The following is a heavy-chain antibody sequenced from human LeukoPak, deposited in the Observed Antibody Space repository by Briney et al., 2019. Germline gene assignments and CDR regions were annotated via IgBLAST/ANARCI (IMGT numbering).Heavy chain of an antibody. Sequence: SETLSLTCTVSGYSISSGYYWGWIRQPPGKGLEWIGSIYHSGSTYYNPSLKSRVTISIYTSKNQFSLKLSSVTAADTAVYYCARVYYSRSYDYWYFNLWGRGTLVTVSS. CDR2: IYHSGST. CDR1: GYSISSGYY. CDR3: ARVYYSRSYDYWYFNL. D-gene: IGHD6-13*01. V-gene: IGHV4-38-2*02. J-gene: IGHJ2*01.